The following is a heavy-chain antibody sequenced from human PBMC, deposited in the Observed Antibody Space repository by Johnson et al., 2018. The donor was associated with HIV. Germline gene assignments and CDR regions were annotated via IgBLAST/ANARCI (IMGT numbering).Heavy chain of an antibody. J-gene: IGHJ3*02. Sequence: QVQLVESGGGVVQPGRSLRLSCAASGFTFSSYAMHWVRQAPGKGLEWVAVISYDGSNKYYADSVKGRFTISRDNSKNTLYLQMNSLRAEATAVYYCARELPSYVIWTGPGAFDSWGQGTMVTVSS. CDR1: GFTFSSYA. D-gene: IGHD3-9*01. CDR2: ISYDGSNK. V-gene: IGHV3-30*04. CDR3: ARELPSYVIWTGPGAFDS.